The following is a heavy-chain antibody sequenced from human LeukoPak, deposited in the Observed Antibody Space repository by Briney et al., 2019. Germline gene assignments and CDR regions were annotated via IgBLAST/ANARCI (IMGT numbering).Heavy chain of an antibody. J-gene: IGHJ4*02. D-gene: IGHD3-3*01. V-gene: IGHV3-7*01. CDR3: ARPITIFGVVDY. Sequence: GGSLRLSCAASGFTYSSYWMSWVREAPGKGLEWVANIKQDGSEKYYVDSVKGRFAISRDNAKNSLYLQMNSLRAEDTAVYYCARPITIFGVVDYWGQGTLVTVSS. CDR1: GFTYSSYW. CDR2: IKQDGSEK.